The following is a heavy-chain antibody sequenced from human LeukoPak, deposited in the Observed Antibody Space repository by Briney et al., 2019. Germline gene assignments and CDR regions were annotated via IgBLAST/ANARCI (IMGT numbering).Heavy chain of an antibody. CDR3: TTEAVHSNDF. CDR1: GFSFNNAW. J-gene: IGHJ4*02. Sequence: GGSLRLSCAASGFSFNNAWMSWVRQAPGKGLEWVGRIKSKTDGGTTDYATPVKGRFTISRDDSKNTLYVQMNSLKIEDTAVHYCTTEAVHSNDFWGQGTLVTVSS. D-gene: IGHD2-15*01. V-gene: IGHV3-15*01. CDR2: IKSKTDGGTT.